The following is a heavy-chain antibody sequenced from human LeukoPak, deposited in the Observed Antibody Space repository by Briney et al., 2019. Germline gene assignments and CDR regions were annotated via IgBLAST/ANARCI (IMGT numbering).Heavy chain of an antibody. CDR1: GGSISSSSYY. J-gene: IGHJ4*02. Sequence: PSETLSLTCTVSGGSISSSSYYWGWIRQPPGKGLEWIGSIYYSGSTYYNPSLKSRVTISVDTSKNQFSLKLSSVTAADTAVYYCAREPPEDYGDNYFDYWGQGTLVTVSS. CDR2: IYYSGST. V-gene: IGHV4-39*07. CDR3: AREPPEDYGDNYFDY. D-gene: IGHD4-17*01.